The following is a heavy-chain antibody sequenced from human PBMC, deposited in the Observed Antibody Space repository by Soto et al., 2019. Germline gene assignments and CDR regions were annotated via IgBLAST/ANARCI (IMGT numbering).Heavy chain of an antibody. CDR2: IIPIFGTA. Sequence: QVQLVQSGAEVKKPGSSVKVSCKASGGTFSSYAISWVRQAPGQGLEWMGGIIPIFGTANYAQKFQGRVTITADESTSTAYMELSGLRSEDTAVYYCARNPNHRYSSSWATNWFDPWGQGTLVTVSS. CDR1: GGTFSSYA. J-gene: IGHJ5*02. V-gene: IGHV1-69*01. CDR3: ARNPNHRYSSSWATNWFDP. D-gene: IGHD6-13*01.